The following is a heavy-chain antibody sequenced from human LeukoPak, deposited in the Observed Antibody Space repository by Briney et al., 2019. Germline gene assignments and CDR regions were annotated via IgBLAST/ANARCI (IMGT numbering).Heavy chain of an antibody. Sequence: GPLRLSCAASGFTFTSYALDWVRQPPGKGLEWISVISGDGDSTHYAASVKGRFTISRDNSKNTLYLQMNSLRAEDTAVYYCARDEYKTDAYWGQGTLVTVSS. CDR3: ARDEYKTDAY. J-gene: IGHJ4*02. CDR1: GFTFTSYA. D-gene: IGHD2/OR15-2a*01. V-gene: IGHV3-23*01. CDR2: ISGDGDST.